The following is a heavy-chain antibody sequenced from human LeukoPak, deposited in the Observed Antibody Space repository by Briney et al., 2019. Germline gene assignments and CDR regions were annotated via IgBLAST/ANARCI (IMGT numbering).Heavy chain of an antibody. J-gene: IGHJ4*02. Sequence: GGSLRLSCAASGFTFSDSYMSWIRQAPGKGLEWVSYISSSGSTIYYADSVKGRFTISRDNSKNTVYLQMNSLRAEDTAVYYCAAPGVPAATYYFDYWGQGTLVTVSS. CDR3: AAPGVPAATYYFDY. CDR2: ISSSGSTI. CDR1: GFTFSDSY. V-gene: IGHV3-11*04. D-gene: IGHD2-2*01.